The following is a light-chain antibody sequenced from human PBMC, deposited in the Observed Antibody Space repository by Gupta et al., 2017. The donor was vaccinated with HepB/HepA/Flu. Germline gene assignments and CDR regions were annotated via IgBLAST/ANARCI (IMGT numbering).Light chain of an antibody. Sequence: EIVLTQSPATLSLSPGERATLSCRASQSVSSYLAWYQQKPGQAPRLLIYDASTRATGIPARFSGSGSGTEFTLTISSLEPEDFAVYYCLQRSVFVTFGPGTKVDIK. CDR1: QSVSSY. CDR3: LQRSVFVT. CDR2: DAS. V-gene: IGKV3-11*01. J-gene: IGKJ3*01.